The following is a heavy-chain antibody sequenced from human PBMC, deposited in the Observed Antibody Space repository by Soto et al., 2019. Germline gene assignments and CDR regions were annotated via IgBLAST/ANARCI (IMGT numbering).Heavy chain of an antibody. CDR3: ARSYARPGYYYYGMDV. CDR2: ISYDGSNK. Sequence: QVQLVESGGGVVQPGRSLRLSCAASGFTFSSYAMHWVRQAPGKGLEWVAVISYDGSNKYYADSVKGRFTISRDNSKNPLYLQMNSLRAEDTAVYYCARSYARPGYYYYGMDVWGQGTTVTVSS. CDR1: GFTFSSYA. D-gene: IGHD3-16*01. V-gene: IGHV3-30-3*01. J-gene: IGHJ6*02.